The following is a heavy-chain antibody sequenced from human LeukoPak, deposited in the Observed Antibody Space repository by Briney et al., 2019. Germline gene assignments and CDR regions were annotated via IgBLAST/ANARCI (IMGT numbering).Heavy chain of an antibody. J-gene: IGHJ3*02. CDR1: GGSISSGDYY. CDR2: IYYSGST. Sequence: SETLSLTCTVSGGSISSGDYYWSWIRQPPGKGLEWIGYIYYSGSTYYNPSLKSRVTISVDTSKNLFSLKLSSVTAADTAVYYCARASYGSGITAFDIWGQGTMVTASS. V-gene: IGHV4-30-4*08. D-gene: IGHD3-10*01. CDR3: ARASYGSGITAFDI.